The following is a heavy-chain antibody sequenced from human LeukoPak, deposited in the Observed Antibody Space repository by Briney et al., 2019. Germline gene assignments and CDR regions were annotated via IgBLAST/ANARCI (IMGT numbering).Heavy chain of an antibody. V-gene: IGHV3-33*01. CDR3: AREGRVVPAAMRNYYYGMDV. CDR1: GFTFSSYG. D-gene: IGHD2-2*01. J-gene: IGHJ6*04. Sequence: PGGALRLSCAASGFTFSSYGMHWVRQAPGKGLEGVAVIWYDGSNKYYADSVKGGFTISRDNSKNTLYLQMNSLRAEDTAVYYCAREGRVVPAAMRNYYYGMDVWGKGTTVTVSS. CDR2: IWYDGSNK.